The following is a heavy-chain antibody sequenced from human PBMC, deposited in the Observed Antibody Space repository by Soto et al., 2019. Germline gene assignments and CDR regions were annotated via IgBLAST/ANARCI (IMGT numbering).Heavy chain of an antibody. V-gene: IGHV4-59*02. CDR1: GGYVSSYY. CDR3: ARGDRYYDILTGYYTHILGPDV. D-gene: IGHD3-9*01. J-gene: IGHJ6*04. CDR2: IYYSGST. Sequence: TETLSLTCNVSGGYVSSYYWSWIRQPPGKGLEWIGYIYYSGSTNYNPSLKSRVTISVDTSKNQFSLKLSSVTAADTAVYYCARGDRYYDILTGYYTHILGPDVWGKGTTVTVSS.